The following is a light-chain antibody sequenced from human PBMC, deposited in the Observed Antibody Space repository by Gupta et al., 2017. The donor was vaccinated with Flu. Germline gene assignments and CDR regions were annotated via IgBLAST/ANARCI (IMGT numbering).Light chain of an antibody. CDR3: CSYACSSSWV. V-gene: IGLV2-23*01. CDR2: ECS. CDR1: SSEVGSYNL. J-gene: IGLJ3*02. Sequence: QSALPQPASVSGSPGQSITISCTGTSSEVGSYNLVSWYQQHPGKAPKLMIYECSKRPSGVSNRFSGSKSGNTASLTISGLQAEDEADYYCCSYACSSSWVFGGGTKLTVL.